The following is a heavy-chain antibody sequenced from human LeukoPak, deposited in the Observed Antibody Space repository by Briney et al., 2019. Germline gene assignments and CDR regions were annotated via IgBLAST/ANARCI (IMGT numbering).Heavy chain of an antibody. CDR2: ISYDGSNK. Sequence: PGGSLRLSCAASGFTFSSYAMHWVRQAPGKGLEWVAVISYDGSNKYYADSVKGRFTISRDNSKNTLYLQMNSLRAEDTAVYYCARDLSRFYSNYRLGYYYYMDVWGKGTTVTVSS. D-gene: IGHD4-11*01. CDR3: ARDLSRFYSNYRLGYYYYMDV. V-gene: IGHV3-30-3*01. CDR1: GFTFSSYA. J-gene: IGHJ6*03.